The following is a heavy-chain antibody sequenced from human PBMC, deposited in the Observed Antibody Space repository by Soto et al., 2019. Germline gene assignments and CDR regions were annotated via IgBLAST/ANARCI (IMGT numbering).Heavy chain of an antibody. CDR3: ARGWYKMEIPPYDY. D-gene: IGHD6-19*01. V-gene: IGHV4-31*03. CDR1: GGSISSGGYY. CDR2: IYYSGST. J-gene: IGHJ4*02. Sequence: QVQLQESGPGLVKPSQTLSLTCTVSGGSISSGGYYWRWIRQHPGKGLEWIGCIYYSGSTYYNPSLKSRITISVDTSTIRFSLKLNYVTAPDTAVYCSARGWYKMEIPPYDYWGQGTLVSVSS.